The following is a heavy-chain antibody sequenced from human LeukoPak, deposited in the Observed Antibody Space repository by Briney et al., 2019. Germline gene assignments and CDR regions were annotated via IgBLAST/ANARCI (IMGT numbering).Heavy chain of an antibody. CDR3: ARGGYDSSGYLSY. D-gene: IGHD3-22*01. Sequence: GGSLRLSCAASGFTFHDYGLTWVRQAPGKGLEWVSAINWNGASTIYTDSVKGRFTISRDNAKNSLYLQMNSLRAEDTALYYCARGGYDSSGYLSYWGQGTLVTVSS. CDR2: INWNGAST. CDR1: GFTFHDYG. V-gene: IGHV3-20*04. J-gene: IGHJ4*02.